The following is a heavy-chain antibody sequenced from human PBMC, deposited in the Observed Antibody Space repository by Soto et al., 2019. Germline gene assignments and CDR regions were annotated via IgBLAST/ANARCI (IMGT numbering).Heavy chain of an antibody. D-gene: IGHD3-10*01. Sequence: QVQLQESGPGLVKPSQTLSLTCTVSGGSISSGGYYWSWIRQHPGKGLEWIGYIYYSGSTYYNPSLKSRVTITVDTSKNQFSLKLSSVTAADTAVYYCAALDPLAWFGEFKFPYGMDVWGQGTTVTVSS. CDR2: IYYSGST. J-gene: IGHJ6*02. CDR3: AALDPLAWFGEFKFPYGMDV. V-gene: IGHV4-31*03. CDR1: GGSISSGGYY.